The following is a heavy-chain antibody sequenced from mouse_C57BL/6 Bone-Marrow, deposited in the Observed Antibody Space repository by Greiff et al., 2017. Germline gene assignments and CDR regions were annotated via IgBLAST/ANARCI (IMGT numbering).Heavy chain of an antibody. Sequence: EVKVVESGGDLVKPGGSLKLSCAASGFTFSSYGMSWVRQTPDKRLEWVATISSGGSYTYYPDSVNGRFTISRDNAKNTLYLQMSRLKSEDTAMDYCARHPYRGYFDYWGQGTTLTVSS. D-gene: IGHD2-10*01. CDR1: GFTFSSYG. CDR2: ISSGGSYT. V-gene: IGHV5-6*01. J-gene: IGHJ2*01. CDR3: ARHPYRGYFDY.